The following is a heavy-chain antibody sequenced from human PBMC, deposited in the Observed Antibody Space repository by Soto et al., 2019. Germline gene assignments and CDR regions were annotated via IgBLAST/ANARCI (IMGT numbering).Heavy chain of an antibody. CDR3: ARLYGGNSGMDV. J-gene: IGHJ6*02. CDR2: IDPIDSYT. Sequence: GESLKISCKGSGYSFTSYWISWVRQMPGKGLEWMGRIDPIDSYTNYSPSFQGHVTISADESISTAYLQWSSLKASDTAMYYCARLYGGNSGMDVWGQGTTVTVSS. V-gene: IGHV5-10-1*01. D-gene: IGHD4-17*01. CDR1: GYSFTSYW.